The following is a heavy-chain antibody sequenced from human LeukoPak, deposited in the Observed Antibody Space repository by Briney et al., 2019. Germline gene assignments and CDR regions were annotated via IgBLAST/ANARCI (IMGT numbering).Heavy chain of an antibody. CDR3: ARALTDYSQLPSDAFDI. D-gene: IGHD1-1*01. CDR2: INTNTGNP. Sequence: ASVKVSCKASGYTFTSYAVNWVRQAPGQGLGWMGWINTNTGNPTYAQGFTGRFVFSLDTSVSTAYLQISSLKAEDTAVYYCARALTDYSQLPSDAFDIWGQGTMVTVSS. CDR1: GYTFTSYA. V-gene: IGHV7-4-1*02. J-gene: IGHJ3*02.